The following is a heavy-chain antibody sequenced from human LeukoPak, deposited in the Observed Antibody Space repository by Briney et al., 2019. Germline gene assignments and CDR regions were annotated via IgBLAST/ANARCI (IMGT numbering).Heavy chain of an antibody. CDR3: ARVSGCSSTNCIHVLDY. CDR2: INAYNGDT. V-gene: IGHV1-18*01. Sequence: ASVKVSCKASNYTFTSYGMSWVRQAPGQGLEWMAWINAYNGDTNYAQKFQGRVTLTTDTPTSTAYMELRSLRSEDTAVYYCARVSGCSSTNCIHVLDYWGQGTLVTVSS. CDR1: NYTFTSYG. J-gene: IGHJ4*02. D-gene: IGHD2-2*01.